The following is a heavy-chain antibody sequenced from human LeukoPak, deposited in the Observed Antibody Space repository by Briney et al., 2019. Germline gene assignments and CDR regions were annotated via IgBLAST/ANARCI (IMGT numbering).Heavy chain of an antibody. J-gene: IGHJ6*03. Sequence: ASVKVSCKASGYTFTNYDINWVRQATGQGLEWMGWMNPNSGNTGYAQKFQGRVTITRNTSISTAYMELSSLRSEDTAVYYCARNAAAADYYYYMDVWGKGTTVTVSS. D-gene: IGHD6-13*01. CDR1: GYTFTNYD. V-gene: IGHV1-8*03. CDR2: MNPNSGNT. CDR3: ARNAAAADYYYYMDV.